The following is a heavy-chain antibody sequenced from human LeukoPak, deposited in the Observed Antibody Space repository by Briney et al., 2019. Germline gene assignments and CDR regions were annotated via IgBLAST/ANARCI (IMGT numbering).Heavy chain of an antibody. CDR2: IIPIFGTA. CDR1: GGTFSSYA. Sequence: ASVKVSCKASGGTFSSYAIGWVRQAPGQGLEWMGGIIPIFGTANYAQKFQGRVTITADESTSTAYMELSSLRSEDTAVYYCARVTPDDAFDIWGQGTMVTVSS. D-gene: IGHD1-14*01. CDR3: ARVTPDDAFDI. J-gene: IGHJ3*02. V-gene: IGHV1-69*01.